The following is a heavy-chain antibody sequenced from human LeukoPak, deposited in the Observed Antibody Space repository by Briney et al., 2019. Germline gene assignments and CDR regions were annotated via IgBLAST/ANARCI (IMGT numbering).Heavy chain of an antibody. CDR1: GGSFSGYY. D-gene: IGHD3-10*01. Sequence: SETLSLTCAVYGGSFSGYYWSWIRQPPGKGLEWIGEINHSRSTNYNPSLKSRVTISVDTSKNQFSLKLSSVTAADTAVYYCARVRGTPLRVDLWGRGTLVTVSS. J-gene: IGHJ2*01. CDR3: ARVRGTPLRVDL. CDR2: INHSRST. V-gene: IGHV4-34*01.